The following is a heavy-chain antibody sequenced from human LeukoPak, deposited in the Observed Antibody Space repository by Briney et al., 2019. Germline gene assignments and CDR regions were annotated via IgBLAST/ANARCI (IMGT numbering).Heavy chain of an antibody. D-gene: IGHD2-15*01. J-gene: IGHJ4*02. CDR3: ARAARKRDIVVVVAATPFAY. V-gene: IGHV1-8*02. Sequence: ASVKVSCKASGYTFTSYDINWVRQATGQGLEWMGWMNPNSGNTGYAQKFQGRVTMTRDTSISTAYMELSRLRSDDTAVCYCARAARKRDIVVVVAATPFAYWGQGTLVTVSS. CDR1: GYTFTSYD. CDR2: MNPNSGNT.